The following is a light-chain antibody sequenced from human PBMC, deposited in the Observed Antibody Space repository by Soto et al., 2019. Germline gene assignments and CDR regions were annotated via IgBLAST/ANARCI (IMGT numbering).Light chain of an antibody. CDR2: GAS. V-gene: IGKV3-20*01. CDR3: QQYGSSPMYT. Sequence: EIVLTQSPGTLSLSPGERATLSCRASQSVSSSYLSWYQQKPGQAPMLLIYGASSRPTGIPDRFSGSGSGTDFPLIISRLEHEDFAVYYCQQYGSSPMYTFGQGTKLEIK. J-gene: IGKJ2*01. CDR1: QSVSSSY.